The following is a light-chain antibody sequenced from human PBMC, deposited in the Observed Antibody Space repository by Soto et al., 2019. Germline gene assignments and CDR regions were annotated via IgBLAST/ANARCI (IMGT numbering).Light chain of an antibody. CDR3: AAWDDSLNGVV. J-gene: IGLJ2*01. CDR1: SSNIGSNT. CDR2: SNN. V-gene: IGLV1-44*01. Sequence: QSVLTQPPSASWTPGQRVTISCSGSSSNIGSNTVNWYQQLPGTAPKLLIYSNNQRPSGVPDRFSGSKSGTSASLAISVLQSEDEADYYCAAWDDSLNGVVFGGGTKLTVL.